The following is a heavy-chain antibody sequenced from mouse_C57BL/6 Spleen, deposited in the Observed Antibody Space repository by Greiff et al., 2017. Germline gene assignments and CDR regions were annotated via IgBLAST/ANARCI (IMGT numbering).Heavy chain of an antibody. Sequence: QVQLQQPGAELVRPGSSVKLSCKASGYTFTSYWMDWVKQRPGQGLEWIGNIYPSDSETHYNQKFKDKATLTVDKSSSTAYMQLSSLTSEDSAVYYCARNDGYYGAGDDWGQGTTLTVSS. CDR1: GYTFTSYW. D-gene: IGHD2-3*01. CDR2: IYPSDSET. CDR3: ARNDGYYGAGDD. J-gene: IGHJ2*01. V-gene: IGHV1-61*01.